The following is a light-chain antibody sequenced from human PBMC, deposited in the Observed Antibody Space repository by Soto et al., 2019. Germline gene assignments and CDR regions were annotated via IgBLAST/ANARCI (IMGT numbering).Light chain of an antibody. CDR1: SGHSSYA. J-gene: IGLJ2*01. Sequence: QSVLTQSPSASASLGASVKLTCTLSSGHSSYAIAWHQQQPEKGPRYLMKLNSDGSHSKGDGIPDRFSGPSSGAERYLTISSLQSEDEADYYCQTWGTGIRVFGGGTKVTVL. CDR2: LNSDGSH. V-gene: IGLV4-69*01. CDR3: QTWGTGIRV.